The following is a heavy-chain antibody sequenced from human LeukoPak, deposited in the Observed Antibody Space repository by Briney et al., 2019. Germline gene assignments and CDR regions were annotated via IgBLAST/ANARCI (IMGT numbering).Heavy chain of an antibody. Sequence: GASVKVSCKASGGTFSSYAISWVRQAPGQGLEWMGGMIPIFGTANYAQKSQGRVTITADESTSTAYMELSSLRSEDTAVYYCASTYYYDSSGYGYYYYHYMDVWGKGTTVTVSS. CDR2: MIPIFGTA. CDR1: GGTFSSYA. CDR3: ASTYYYDSSGYGYYYYHYMDV. D-gene: IGHD3-22*01. V-gene: IGHV1-69*01. J-gene: IGHJ6*03.